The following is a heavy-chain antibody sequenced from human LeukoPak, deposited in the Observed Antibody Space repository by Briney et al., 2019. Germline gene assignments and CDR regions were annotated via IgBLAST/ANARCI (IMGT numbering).Heavy chain of an antibody. CDR2: IRSSGSII. D-gene: IGHD4-23*01. J-gene: IGHJ3*02. CDR3: ARVNDYGGNDDAFDI. Sequence: GGSLRLSCVASGFIFSTYSMNWVRQAPGKGLEWVSYIRSSGSIIFYADSVKGRFTISRDNAKNSLYLQMNSLRAEDTAVYYCARVNDYGGNDDAFDIWGQGTMVTVSS. CDR1: GFIFSTYS. V-gene: IGHV3-48*04.